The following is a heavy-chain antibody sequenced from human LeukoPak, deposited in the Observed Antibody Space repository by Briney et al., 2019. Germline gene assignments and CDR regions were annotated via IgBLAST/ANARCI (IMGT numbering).Heavy chain of an antibody. J-gene: IGHJ4*02. CDR1: GFTFSSYA. Sequence: GSLRLSCAASGFTFSSYAMSWVRQAPGKGLEWIGEISHSGSTNYNPSLKSRVTISVDTSKNQFSLKLSSVTAADTAVYYCARSYGTTYYFDYWGQGTLVTVSS. CDR2: ISHSGST. V-gene: IGHV4-34*01. D-gene: IGHD1-7*01. CDR3: ARSYGTTYYFDY.